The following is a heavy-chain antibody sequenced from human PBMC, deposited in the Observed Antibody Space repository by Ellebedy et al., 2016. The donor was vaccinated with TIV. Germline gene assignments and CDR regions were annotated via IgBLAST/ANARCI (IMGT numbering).Heavy chain of an antibody. V-gene: IGHV3-23*01. CDR3: AKSDPQQLPPLGYYGMDV. D-gene: IGHD6-13*01. J-gene: IGHJ6*02. Sequence: GESLKIPCAASGFTFSSYAMSWVRQAPGKGLELVSAISGSGGSTYYADSVKGRFTISRDNSKNTLYLQMNSLRAEDTAVYYCAKSDPQQLPPLGYYGMDVWGQGTTVTVSS. CDR1: GFTFSSYA. CDR2: ISGSGGST.